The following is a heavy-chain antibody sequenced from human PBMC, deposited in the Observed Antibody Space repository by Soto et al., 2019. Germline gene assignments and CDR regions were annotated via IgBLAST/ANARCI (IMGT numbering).Heavy chain of an antibody. V-gene: IGHV1-46*01. CDR2: INPSGGST. J-gene: IGHJ3*02. CDR1: GYTFTSYY. CDR3: ARKPGRPDAFDI. Sequence: VKVSCKASGYTFTSYYMHWLRQAPGQGLEWMGIINPSGGSTSYAQKFQGRVTMTRDTSTSTVYMELSSLRSEDTAVYYCARKPGRPDAFDIWGKGTMVTVSS.